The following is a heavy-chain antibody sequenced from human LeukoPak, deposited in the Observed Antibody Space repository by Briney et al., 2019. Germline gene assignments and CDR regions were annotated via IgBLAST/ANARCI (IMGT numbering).Heavy chain of an antibody. J-gene: IGHJ4*02. CDR2: ISSSGSTI. CDR1: GFTFSSYE. V-gene: IGHV3-48*03. CDR3: ARDEGTDYFDY. Sequence: PGGSLRLSCAASGFTFSSYEMNWVRQAPGKGLEWVSYISSSGSTIYYADSVKGRLTISRDNAKNSLYLQMNSLRAEDTAVYYCARDEGTDYFDYWGQGTLVTVSS.